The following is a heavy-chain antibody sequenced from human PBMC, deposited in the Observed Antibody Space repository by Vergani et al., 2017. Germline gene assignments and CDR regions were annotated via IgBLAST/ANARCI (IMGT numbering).Heavy chain of an antibody. Sequence: EVQLVESGGGLVKPGGSLRLSCAASGFTFSNAWMSWVRQAPGKGLEWGGRIKSKTDGGTTDYAAPVKGRFTISRDDSKNTLYLQMNSLKTEDTAVYYCTTEECSSTSCSIWFGAWYFDLWGRGTLVTVSS. CDR2: IKSKTDGGTT. J-gene: IGHJ2*01. CDR3: TTEECSSTSCSIWFGAWYFDL. V-gene: IGHV3-15*01. CDR1: GFTFSNAW. D-gene: IGHD2-2*01.